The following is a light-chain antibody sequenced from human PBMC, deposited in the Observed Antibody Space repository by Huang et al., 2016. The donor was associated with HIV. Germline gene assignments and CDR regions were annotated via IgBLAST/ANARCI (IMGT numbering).Light chain of an antibody. J-gene: IGKJ4*01. V-gene: IGKV4-1*01. CDR1: QSFFFSSNKRIY. Sequence: DIVMTQSPDSLAVSLGERATINCRSSQSFFFSSNKRIYLAWYQKKPGQPPKLVISWASARESGVPDRFSGSGSETQFTLTISSLQAEDVAVYYCQQYYHNPLTFGGGTKVEI. CDR3: QQYYHNPLT. CDR2: WAS.